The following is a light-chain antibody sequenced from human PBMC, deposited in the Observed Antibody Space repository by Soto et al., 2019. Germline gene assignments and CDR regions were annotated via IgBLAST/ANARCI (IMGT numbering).Light chain of an antibody. J-gene: IGLJ3*02. CDR2: EVS. CDR1: SSDVGGYNY. CDR3: SSYAGSNNLV. Sequence: QSVPTQPPSASGSPGQSVTISYTGTSSDVGGYNYVSWYQQHPGKAPKLMIYEVSKRPSGVPDRFSGSKSGNTASLTVSGLQAEDEADYYCSSYAGSNNLVFGGGTKLTVL. V-gene: IGLV2-8*01.